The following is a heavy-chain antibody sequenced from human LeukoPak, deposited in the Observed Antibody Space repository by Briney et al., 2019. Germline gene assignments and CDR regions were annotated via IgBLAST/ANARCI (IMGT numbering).Heavy chain of an antibody. Sequence: GESLKISCKGSGYSFSSYWIAWVRQMPGKGLEWMGIIYPGDSDTRYSPSFQGQVTISAGKSISTAYLQWSSLKASDTAMYYCARQGSSSGFDYWGQGTLVTVSS. CDR2: IYPGDSDT. CDR3: ARQGSSSGFDY. CDR1: GYSFSSYW. J-gene: IGHJ4*02. V-gene: IGHV5-51*01. D-gene: IGHD6-6*01.